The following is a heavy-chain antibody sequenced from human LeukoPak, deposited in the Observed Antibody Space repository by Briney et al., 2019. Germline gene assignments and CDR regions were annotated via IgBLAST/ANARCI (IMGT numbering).Heavy chain of an antibody. CDR1: GFTFSNYA. Sequence: GGSLRLSCAASGFTFSNYAMSWVRQAPGKGLEWVSTISGGGITTYYADSAKGRFTISRDNSKNTMSLQMNSLRADDTAVYYCPRQSYASGWNPFDYWGQGILVTVSS. J-gene: IGHJ4*02. V-gene: IGHV3-23*01. CDR3: PRQSYASGWNPFDY. CDR2: ISGGGITT. D-gene: IGHD6-19*01.